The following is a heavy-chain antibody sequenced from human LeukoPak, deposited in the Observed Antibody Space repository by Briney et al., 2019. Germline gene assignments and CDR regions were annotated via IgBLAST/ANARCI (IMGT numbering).Heavy chain of an antibody. CDR1: GGSFSTYY. CDR3: ARHGSDWAFDF. V-gene: IGHV4-59*08. Sequence: SETLSLTCTVSGGSFSTYYWSWIRQPPGRALEWIGLITDSGNTYYNPSLQSRLAISVDTSKTHFFLKLRSVAAADTAIYYCARHGSDWAFDFWGQGTLVTVSS. D-gene: IGHD6-19*01. CDR2: ITDSGNT. J-gene: IGHJ4*02.